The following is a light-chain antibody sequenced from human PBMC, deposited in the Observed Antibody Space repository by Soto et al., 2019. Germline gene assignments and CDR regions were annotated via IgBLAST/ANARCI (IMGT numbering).Light chain of an antibody. CDR3: LSWTSRGLRV. V-gene: IGLV2-14*03. J-gene: IGLJ2*01. CDR2: DVS. CDR1: SSDVGGYDF. Sequence: QSVLTQPASVSGSPGQSITISCTGTSSDVGGYDFVSWYQQHPGKAPKLMIYDVSNRPSGVSNRFSGSKSGNTASLTISGLQAEDEADYYCLSWTSRGLRVFGGGTKLTVL.